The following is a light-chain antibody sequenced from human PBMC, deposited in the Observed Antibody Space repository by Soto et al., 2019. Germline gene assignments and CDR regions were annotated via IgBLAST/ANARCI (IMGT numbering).Light chain of an antibody. CDR1: SSDVGGYNY. CDR2: DVN. V-gene: IGLV2-14*01. CDR3: SSYTGSSTFV. Sequence: QSVLTQPASVSGSPGQSITISCTGTSSDVGGYNYVSWYQQLPGKAPKLMIYDVNNRPSGVSNRFSGSKSGNTASLTISGLQAEDEADYYCSSYTGSSTFVFGTGPKVTV. J-gene: IGLJ1*01.